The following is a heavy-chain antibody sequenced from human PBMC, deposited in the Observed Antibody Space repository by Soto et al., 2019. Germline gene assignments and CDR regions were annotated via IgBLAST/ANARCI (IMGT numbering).Heavy chain of an antibody. D-gene: IGHD1-26*01. CDR3: SGGVGDAL. Sequence: GSLRLSCSISESTVRRDWMNWVRQAPGKGLEWVAHVNQDGSQRYYVDSVKGRFTISRDNAKNSLYLQMNSLRAGDTAIYYCSGGVGDALWGQGTLVTVSS. CDR1: ESTVRRDW. CDR2: VNQDGSQR. J-gene: IGHJ4*02. V-gene: IGHV3-7*04.